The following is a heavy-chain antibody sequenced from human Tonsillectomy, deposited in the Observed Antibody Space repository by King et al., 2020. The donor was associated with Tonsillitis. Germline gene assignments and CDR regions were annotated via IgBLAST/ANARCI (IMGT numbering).Heavy chain of an antibody. D-gene: IGHD3-3*01. V-gene: IGHV2-5*02. CDR1: EFSLSTSGVG. CDR3: ARTTIFGVVIIDPFDI. Sequence: TLKESGPTLVKPTQTLTLTCTFSEFSLSTSGVGVGWIRQPPGKALEWLALIYWDDDKSYSPSLKNRLTITKDTFKNQVVLTMTNMDPVDTATYYCARTTIFGVVIIDPFDIWGQGTMVTVSS. CDR2: IYWDDDK. J-gene: IGHJ3*02.